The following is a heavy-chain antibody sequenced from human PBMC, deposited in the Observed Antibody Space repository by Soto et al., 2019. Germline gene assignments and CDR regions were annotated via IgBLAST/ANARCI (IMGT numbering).Heavy chain of an antibody. J-gene: IGHJ4*02. CDR1: GYPFTSHD. Sequence: QVQLVQSGAEVKSPGASVRSPCKASGYPFTSHDTNWVHQATGQGPEWVGWMNPNSGNTGYAQKFQGRVTMTRDTSISTAYMEVSSLRSEDTAVYYCTTHTSGSDYWGQGTLVIVSS. V-gene: IGHV1-8*01. CDR3: TTHTSGSDY. CDR2: MNPNSGNT. D-gene: IGHD6-19*01.